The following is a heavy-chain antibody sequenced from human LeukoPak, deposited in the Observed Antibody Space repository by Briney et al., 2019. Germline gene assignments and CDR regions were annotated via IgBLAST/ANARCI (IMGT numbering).Heavy chain of an antibody. Sequence: GASVKVSCKASGYTFTGYYMHWVRQAPGQGLEWMGWINPNSGGTNYAQKFQGRVTMTRDTSISTAYLQWSSLKASDTAMYYCATCGGDCYSREYYFDYWGQGTLVTVSS. D-gene: IGHD2-21*02. V-gene: IGHV1-2*02. CDR3: ATCGGDCYSREYYFDY. J-gene: IGHJ4*02. CDR1: GYTFTGYY. CDR2: INPNSGGT.